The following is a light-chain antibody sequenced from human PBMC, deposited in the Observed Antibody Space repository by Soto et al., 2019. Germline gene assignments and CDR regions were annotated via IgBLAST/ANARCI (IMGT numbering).Light chain of an antibody. Sequence: AIQMTQSPSSLSASVGDRVTITCRASQGIRDDLGWYQHKPGKAPKLLIYAASSLQSGVPSRFSGSGSGADFTLTITSLQPEDSATYYCLQNYHYPRTFGQGTKVDIK. CDR3: LQNYHYPRT. CDR2: AAS. J-gene: IGKJ1*01. CDR1: QGIRDD. V-gene: IGKV1-6*01.